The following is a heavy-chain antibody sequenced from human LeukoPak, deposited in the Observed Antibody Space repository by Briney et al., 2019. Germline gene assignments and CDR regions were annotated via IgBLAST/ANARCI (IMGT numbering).Heavy chain of an antibody. J-gene: IGHJ4*02. CDR2: ISSSSSYI. Sequence: GGSLRLSCAASGFTFSSYSMNWVRQAPGKGLEWVSSISSSSSYIYYADSVKGRFTISRDNSKNTLYLQMNSLRAEDTAVYYCAKSSGRYCSGGSCFDFDSWGQGTLVTVSS. V-gene: IGHV3-21*04. CDR3: AKSSGRYCSGGSCFDFDS. D-gene: IGHD2-15*01. CDR1: GFTFSSYS.